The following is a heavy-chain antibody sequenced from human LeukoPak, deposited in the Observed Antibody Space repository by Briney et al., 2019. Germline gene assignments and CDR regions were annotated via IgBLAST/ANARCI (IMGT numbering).Heavy chain of an antibody. CDR3: AREGGSGWYSGWFDP. CDR2: INQDGSEK. D-gene: IGHD6-19*01. Sequence: GGSLRLSCAPSAFIFSYYWMSWVRQAPGKGREWVANINQDGSEKRYVDSAKGRFAISRENAENLLYLQMNHLRAEDTAVYYCAREGGSGWYSGWFDPWGQGTLVTVSS. V-gene: IGHV3-7*03. CDR1: AFIFSYYW. J-gene: IGHJ5*02.